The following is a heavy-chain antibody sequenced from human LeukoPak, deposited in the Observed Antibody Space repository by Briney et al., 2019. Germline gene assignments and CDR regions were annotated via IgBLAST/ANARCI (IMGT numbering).Heavy chain of an antibody. D-gene: IGHD2-8*02. CDR2: LGADGSGT. CDR3: ARDGFTGPRTAYLDH. Sequence: QPGGSLRLSCAATGFTFSRYAMRWVRQAPGKRLVWVSRLGADGSGTNYADSVKGRFTISRDNAKNTVYLQMSSLRAEDTAVYYCARDGFTGPRTAYLDHWGQGTLVTVSS. CDR1: GFTFSRYA. V-gene: IGHV3-74*01. J-gene: IGHJ4*01.